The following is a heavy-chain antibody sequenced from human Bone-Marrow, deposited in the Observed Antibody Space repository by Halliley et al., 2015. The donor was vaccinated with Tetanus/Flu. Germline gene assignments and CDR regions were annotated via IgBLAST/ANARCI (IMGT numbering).Heavy chain of an antibody. D-gene: IGHD1-7*01. V-gene: IGHV3-30*14. J-gene: IGHJ6*02. CDR2: IPYDGSNE. Sequence: IPYDGSNEHYADSVKGRFTISRDNSKNTLYLQMNSLRAEDTAVYYCARETGTTYYYYGMDVWGQGTTVTVSS. CDR3: ARETGTTYYYYGMDV.